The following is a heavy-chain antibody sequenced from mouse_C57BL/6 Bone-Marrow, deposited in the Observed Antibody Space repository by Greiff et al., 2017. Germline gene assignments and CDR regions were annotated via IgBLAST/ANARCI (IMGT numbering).Heavy chain of an antibody. D-gene: IGHD2-2*01. CDR3: SSGGPVDYGCDWYFDV. CDR2: INYDGSST. Sequence: EVKLMESEGGLVQPGSSMKLSCTASGFTFSDYYMAWVRQVPEKGLEWVANINYDGSSTYYLDSLKSRFIISRDNAENTLYLQMSSLKSEDTATXDCSSGGPVDYGCDWYFDVWGTGTTVTVSS. J-gene: IGHJ1*03. V-gene: IGHV5-16*01. CDR1: GFTFSDYY.